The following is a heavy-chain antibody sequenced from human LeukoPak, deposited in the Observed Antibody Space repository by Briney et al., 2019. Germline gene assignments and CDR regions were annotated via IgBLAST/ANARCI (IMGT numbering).Heavy chain of an antibody. V-gene: IGHV4-34*01. CDR2: INHSGST. CDR3: ARGPQTIAAAGGYYFDY. J-gene: IGHJ4*02. D-gene: IGHD6-13*01. CDR1: GGSFSGYY. Sequence: PSETLSLTCAVYGGSFSGYYWSWIRQPPGKGLEWTGDINHSGSTNYNPSLKRRVTISVDTSKNQFSLKLSSVTAADTAVYYCARGPQTIAAAGGYYFDYWGQGTLVTVSS.